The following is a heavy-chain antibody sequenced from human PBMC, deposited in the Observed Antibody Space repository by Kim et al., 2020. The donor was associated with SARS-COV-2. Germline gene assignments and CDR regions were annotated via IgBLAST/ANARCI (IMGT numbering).Heavy chain of an antibody. V-gene: IGHV3-9*01. CDR3: VTTYVAGTDY. D-gene: IGHD6-19*01. Sequence: LSLTCAASGFTFGDYAMHWVRQAPGKGLEWVSGIKRNSSYIAYADSVKGRFTISRDDAKNSLSLQMNSLRADDTALYYCVTTYVAGTDYWGQGSLVTVSS. CDR2: IKRNSSYI. J-gene: IGHJ4*02. CDR1: GFTFGDYA.